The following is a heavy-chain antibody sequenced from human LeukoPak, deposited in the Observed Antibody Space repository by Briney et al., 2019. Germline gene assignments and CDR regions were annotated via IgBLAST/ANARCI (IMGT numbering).Heavy chain of an antibody. Sequence: PGGSLRLSCAASGFTFSRYGMHWVRQAPGKGLEWVALISYDGSNKSYGDSVKGRFTISRDNSKNTLYLQMNSLRAEDTAVYYCAKDGTGGLDYWGQGTLVTVSS. CDR3: AKDGTGGLDY. J-gene: IGHJ4*02. D-gene: IGHD3-10*01. V-gene: IGHV3-30*18. CDR2: ISYDGSNK. CDR1: GFTFSRYG.